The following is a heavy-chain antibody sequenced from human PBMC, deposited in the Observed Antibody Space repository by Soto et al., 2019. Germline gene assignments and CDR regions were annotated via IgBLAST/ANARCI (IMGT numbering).Heavy chain of an antibody. CDR2: INPSTGGT. V-gene: IGHV1-46*01. Sequence: ASVKVSCKASGYTFSSFYMHWLRQSPGQGLEWMGIINPSTGGTSYAQNFQGRVTMTRDTSTSTVYMEVSSLRSEDTAVYYCARDSTLAYWGQGTLVTVSS. J-gene: IGHJ4*02. CDR3: ARDSTLAY. CDR1: GYTFSSFY.